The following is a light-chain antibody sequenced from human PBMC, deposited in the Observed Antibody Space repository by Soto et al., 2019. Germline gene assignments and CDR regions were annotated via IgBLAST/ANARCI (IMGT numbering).Light chain of an antibody. V-gene: IGKV3-20*01. J-gene: IGKJ2*01. CDR2: GAS. CDR3: HQYGHSPRT. Sequence: EIVLTQSPGTLSLSPGERATLSCRASQSVSSNYLAWYQQKPGQAPRLLIYGASSRATGIPDRFSGSGSGTDFTLAVSRLEPEDFAVYYCHQYGHSPRTFGQGTTLEIK. CDR1: QSVSSNY.